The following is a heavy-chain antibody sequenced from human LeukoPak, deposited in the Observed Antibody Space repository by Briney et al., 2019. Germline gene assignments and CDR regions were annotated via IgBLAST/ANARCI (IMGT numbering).Heavy chain of an antibody. CDR3: AKDHEATIPYYYYYMDV. V-gene: IGHV3-30*02. CDR2: IRYDGSNK. D-gene: IGHD5-12*01. J-gene: IGHJ6*03. Sequence: GGSLRLSCAASGFTFSSYAMSWVRQAPGKGLEWVAFIRYDGSNKYYADSVKGRFTISRDNSKNTLYLQMNSLRAEDTAVYYCAKDHEATIPYYYYYMDVWGKGTTVTVSS. CDR1: GFTFSSYA.